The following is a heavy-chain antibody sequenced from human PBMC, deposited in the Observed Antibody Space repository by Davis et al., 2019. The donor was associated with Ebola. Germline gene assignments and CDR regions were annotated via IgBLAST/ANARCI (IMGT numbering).Heavy chain of an antibody. V-gene: IGHV5-10-1*01. CDR3: ASSGYYYYGMDV. J-gene: IGHJ6*02. Sequence: ESLSLSCNGSGYYFTSYCISWVRQMPGKGLEWIGRIDPSDSYTNYSPSFQGHVTISADKSISTAYLQWSSLKASDTAMYYCASSGYYYYGMDVWGQGTTVTVSS. D-gene: IGHD3-10*01. CDR2: IDPSDSYT. CDR1: GYYFTSYC.